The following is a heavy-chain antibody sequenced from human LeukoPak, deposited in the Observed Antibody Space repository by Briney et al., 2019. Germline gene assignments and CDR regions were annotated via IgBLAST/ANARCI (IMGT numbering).Heavy chain of an antibody. CDR3: TKVSTGYYYMDV. V-gene: IGHV3-23*01. J-gene: IGHJ6*03. Sequence: GGSLRLSCAASGFTFSSYAMSWVRQAPGEGLEWVSVISGSGGSTNYADSVKGRFTISKDNSKNTLYLQMNSLRAEDTAVYYGTKVSTGYYYMDVWGKGTTVTVSS. CDR1: GFTFSSYA. CDR2: ISGSGGST.